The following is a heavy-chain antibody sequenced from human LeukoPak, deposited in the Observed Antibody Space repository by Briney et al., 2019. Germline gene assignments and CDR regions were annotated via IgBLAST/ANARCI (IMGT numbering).Heavy chain of an antibody. CDR1: GFTFSSYG. V-gene: IGHV3-30*02. Sequence: GGSLGLSCAASGFTFSSYGMHWVRQAPGKGLEWVAFIRYDGSNKYYADSVKGRFTISRDNSKNTLYLQMNSLRAEDTAVYYCARRSGYSHNWFDPWGQGTLVTVSS. CDR3: ARRSGYSHNWFDP. CDR2: IRYDGSNK. D-gene: IGHD3-22*01. J-gene: IGHJ5*02.